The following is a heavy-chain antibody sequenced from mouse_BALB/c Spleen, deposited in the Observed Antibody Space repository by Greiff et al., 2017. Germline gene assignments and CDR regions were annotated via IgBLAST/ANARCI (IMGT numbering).Heavy chain of an antibody. D-gene: IGHD4-1*01. CDR3: ARDAGTRIMDY. J-gene: IGHJ4*01. CDR2: ISDGGSYT. V-gene: IGHV5-4*02. Sequence: DVMLVESGGGLVKPGGSLKLSCAASGFTFSDYYMYWVRQTPEKRLEWVATISDGGSYTYYPDSVKGRFTISRDNAKNNLYLQMSSLKSEDTAMYYCARDAGTRIMDYWGQGTSVTVSS. CDR1: GFTFSDYY.